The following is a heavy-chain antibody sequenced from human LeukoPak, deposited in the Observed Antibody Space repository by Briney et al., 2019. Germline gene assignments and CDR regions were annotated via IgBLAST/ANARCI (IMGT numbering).Heavy chain of an antibody. CDR2: ISESGTT. Sequence: PSETLSLTCTVSGGSISSSSHYWAWIRQPPGKGREWLATISESGTTYYNPSLKSRVTISVDTSKNQFSLKLGSVTAADTAVFYCARYSGSYFDYWRQGTLVTVSS. V-gene: IGHV4-39*01. D-gene: IGHD3-10*01. CDR1: GGSISSSSHY. J-gene: IGHJ4*02. CDR3: ARYSGSYFDY.